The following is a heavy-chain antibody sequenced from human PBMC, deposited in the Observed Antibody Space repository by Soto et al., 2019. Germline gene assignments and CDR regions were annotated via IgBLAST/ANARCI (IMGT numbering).Heavy chain of an antibody. V-gene: IGHV4-39*01. CDR2: IYYSGST. D-gene: IGHD6-19*01. J-gene: IGHJ4*02. Sequence: QLQLQESGPGLVKPSETLSLTCTVSGGSISSSSYYWGWIRQPPGKGLEWIGSIYYSGSTYYNPSLKSRVTIAVDTSKNQFSLKLSSVTAADTAVYYCASLGLVRGSDYWGQGTLVTVSS. CDR1: GGSISSSSYY. CDR3: ASLGLVRGSDY.